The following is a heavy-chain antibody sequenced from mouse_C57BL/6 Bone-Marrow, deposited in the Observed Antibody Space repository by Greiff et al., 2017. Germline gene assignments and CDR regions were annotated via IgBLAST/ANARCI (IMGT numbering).Heavy chain of an antibody. J-gene: IGHJ4*01. CDR1: GFTFSDYG. CDR3: ARRWLPLSMDY. V-gene: IGHV5-17*01. CDR2: ISSGSSTI. D-gene: IGHD2-2*01. Sequence: VQLKESGGGLVKPGGSLKLSCAASGFTFSDYGMHWVRQAPEKGLEWVAYISSGSSTIYYADTVKGRFTISRDNAKNTLFLQITSLRSEDTAMYYCARRWLPLSMDYWGQGTSVTVSS.